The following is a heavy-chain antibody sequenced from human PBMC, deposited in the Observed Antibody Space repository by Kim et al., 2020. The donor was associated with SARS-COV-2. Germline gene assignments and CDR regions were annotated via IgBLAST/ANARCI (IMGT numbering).Heavy chain of an antibody. D-gene: IGHD4-17*01. V-gene: IGHV1-18*01. CDR3: ARDEDYGAYVLLDY. J-gene: IGHJ4*02. Sequence: AQKIQCRVTATTDTSTNTAYMELRSLRSDDAAVYYCARDEDYGAYVLLDYWGQGTLVTVSS.